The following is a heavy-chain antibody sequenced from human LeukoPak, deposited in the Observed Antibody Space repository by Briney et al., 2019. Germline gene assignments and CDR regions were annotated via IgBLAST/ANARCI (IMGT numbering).Heavy chain of an antibody. CDR3: IGSGGWPGY. CDR2: IASDGST. CDR1: GSTFSSYW. J-gene: IGHJ4*02. Sequence: GGSLRLSCAASGSTFSSYWMHWVRQAPGKGLVWVSRIASDGSTVYADSVKGRFTISRDNAKDTAYLQMNSLRVEDTAVYYCIGSGGWPGYWGQGTLVTVSS. D-gene: IGHD1-26*01. V-gene: IGHV3-74*01.